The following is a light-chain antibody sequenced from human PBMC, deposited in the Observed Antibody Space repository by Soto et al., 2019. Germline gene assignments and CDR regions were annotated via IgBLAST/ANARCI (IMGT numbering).Light chain of an antibody. CDR2: KAS. CDR3: HQYNRFSWT. V-gene: IGKV1-5*03. CDR1: QSIDKW. Sequence: DIQMTQSPSTLSASVEDRVTMTCRASQSIDKWLAWYQQKPGKAPKLLIYKASLLQSGVPSRFSGSGSGTEFTLTISSLQPDDVGSYFCHQYNRFSWTFGQGTKVEIK. J-gene: IGKJ1*01.